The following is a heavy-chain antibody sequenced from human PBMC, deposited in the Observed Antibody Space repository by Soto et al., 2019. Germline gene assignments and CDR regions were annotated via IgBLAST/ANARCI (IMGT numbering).Heavy chain of an antibody. V-gene: IGHV3-30*18. J-gene: IGHJ5*02. D-gene: IGHD6-19*01. CDR1: GFAFSSYG. CDR2: ISSDGSKT. CDR3: TKPRSSLQWPPFDP. Sequence: QVKLVDSGGGVVQPGRSLRLSCVTSGFAFSSYGMHWVRQRPGKGPEWVAFISSDGSKTDYADSVKGRFTISRDNRRKQLFLHMGSLRSEDSATYYCTKPRSSLQWPPFDPWGQGTRVTVSS.